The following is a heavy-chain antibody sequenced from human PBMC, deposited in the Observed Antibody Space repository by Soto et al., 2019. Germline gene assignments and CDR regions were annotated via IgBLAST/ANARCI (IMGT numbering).Heavy chain of an antibody. J-gene: IGHJ6*02. V-gene: IGHV1-69*04. CDR3: ARETVVTSPYDYIWVSYEEIYYYYQMDV. CDR1: GGTFSSYT. D-gene: IGHD3-16*01. CDR2: IIPILGIA. Sequence: SVKVSCKASGGTFSSYTISWVRQAPGQGLEWMGRIIPILGIANYAQKFQGRVTITADKSTSTAYMELSSLRSEDTAVYYCARETVVTSPYDYIWVSYEEIYYYYQMDVCGQGSSVPVSS.